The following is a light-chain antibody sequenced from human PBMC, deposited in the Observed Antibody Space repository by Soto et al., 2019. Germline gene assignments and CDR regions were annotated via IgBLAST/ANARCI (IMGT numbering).Light chain of an antibody. J-gene: IGKJ2*01. Sequence: DIVLTQSPDSLAVSLGERATINCKSGQSVLYSSNNKNYLAWYQQKPGQPPKLLIYWASTRESGVPDRFSGSGSGTDFTLTISSLQAEDVAVYYCQQYYSTPRTFSQGTKLEIK. V-gene: IGKV4-1*01. CDR1: QSVLYSSNNKNY. CDR3: QQYYSTPRT. CDR2: WAS.